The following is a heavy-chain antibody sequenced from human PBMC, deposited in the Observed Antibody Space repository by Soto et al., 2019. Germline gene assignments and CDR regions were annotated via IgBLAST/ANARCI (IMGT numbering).Heavy chain of an antibody. J-gene: IGHJ4*02. Sequence: GGSLRLSCAASGFTFRVYTMGWVRQAPGKGLEWVSAISGSGGSTYYADSVKGRFAISRDNSRNTLYLQMNSLRAEDTAVYYCARIVGYTDGIFDFWGQGTPVTVSS. CDR1: GFTFRVYT. D-gene: IGHD2-21*01. CDR2: ISGSGGST. V-gene: IGHV3-23*01. CDR3: ARIVGYTDGIFDF.